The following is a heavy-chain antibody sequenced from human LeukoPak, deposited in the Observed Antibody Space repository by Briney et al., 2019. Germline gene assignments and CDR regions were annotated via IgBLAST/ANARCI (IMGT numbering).Heavy chain of an antibody. D-gene: IGHD1-26*01. CDR1: GFTSNAYT. CDR3: ARGLVGGAFDY. CDR2: MSSSRDYV. Sequence: GGSLRLSCGASGFTSNAYTMHCVREVPGKGLEWVSSMSSSRDYVFYADSVKGRFTIFRDNANQSLDLEMSSLRGEDTAIYYCARGLVGGAFDYWGRGTLVTVSS. V-gene: IGHV3-21*01. J-gene: IGHJ4*02.